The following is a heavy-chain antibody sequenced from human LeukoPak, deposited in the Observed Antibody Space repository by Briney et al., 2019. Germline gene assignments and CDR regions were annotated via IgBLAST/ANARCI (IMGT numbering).Heavy chain of an antibody. CDR1: GFTFSSYT. J-gene: IGHJ4*02. CDR3: AKVVRSETTRNFDY. D-gene: IGHD1-1*01. Sequence: GGSLRLSCADSGFTFSSYTMTWVRQAPGKGLEWVSTFTASRGNTYYADSVKGRFTISRDTSKNTLYIQMNSLRADDTAFYYGAKVVRSETTRNFDYWGQGTMATVCS. V-gene: IGHV3-23*01. CDR2: FTASRGNT.